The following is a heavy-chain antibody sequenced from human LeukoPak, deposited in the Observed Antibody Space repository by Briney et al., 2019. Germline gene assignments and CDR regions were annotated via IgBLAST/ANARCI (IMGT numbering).Heavy chain of an antibody. CDR3: AKDYLGRSYAFDI. V-gene: IGHV3-74*01. CDR1: GFTFSSSW. Sequence: GGSLRLSCAASGFTFSSSWMHWVRQAPEKGLVWVSRINSDGSSTSYADSVKGRFTISRDNSKNTVYLQMNNLGAEDTAVYYCAKDYLGRSYAFDIWGQGTMVTVSS. CDR2: INSDGSST. D-gene: IGHD6-13*01. J-gene: IGHJ3*02.